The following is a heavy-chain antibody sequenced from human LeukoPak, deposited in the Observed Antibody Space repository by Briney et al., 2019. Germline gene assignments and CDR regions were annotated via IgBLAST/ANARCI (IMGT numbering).Heavy chain of an antibody. Sequence: GGSLRLSCAASGFTFSTYAMSWVRQAPGKGLEWVAVISYDGSNKYYADSVKGRFTISRDNSKNTLYLQMNSLRAEDTAVYYCARGADSGYSSDNWGQGTLVSVSS. CDR2: ISYDGSNK. CDR1: GFTFSTYA. V-gene: IGHV3-30*04. D-gene: IGHD3-9*01. J-gene: IGHJ4*02. CDR3: ARGADSGYSSDN.